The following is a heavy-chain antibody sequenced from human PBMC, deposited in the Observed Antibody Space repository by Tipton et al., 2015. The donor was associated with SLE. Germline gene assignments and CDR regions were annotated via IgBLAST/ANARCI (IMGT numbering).Heavy chain of an antibody. Sequence: TLSLTCAVSGYSISSGYYWGWIRQPPGKGLEWIGSIYHSGSTYYNPSLKSRVTISVDTSKNQFSLKLSSVTAADTAVYYCARDSSRYYDSSGFDYWGQGTLVTVSS. V-gene: IGHV4-38-2*02. CDR3: ARDSSRYYDSSGFDY. D-gene: IGHD3-22*01. CDR1: GYSISSGYY. CDR2: IYHSGST. J-gene: IGHJ4*02.